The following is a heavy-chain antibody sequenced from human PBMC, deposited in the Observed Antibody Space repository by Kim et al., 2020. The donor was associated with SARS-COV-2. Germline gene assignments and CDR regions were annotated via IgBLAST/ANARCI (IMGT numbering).Heavy chain of an antibody. D-gene: IGHD4-17*01. Sequence: SETLSLTCTVSGGSISSYYWSWIRQPPGKGLEWIGYIYYSGSTNYNPSLKSRVTISVDTSKNQCSLKLSSVTAADTAVYYCAGDVHGDFPYYYGMDVWGQGTTVTVSS. CDR1: GGSISSYY. V-gene: IGHV4-59*13. CDR2: IYYSGST. CDR3: AGDVHGDFPYYYGMDV. J-gene: IGHJ6*02.